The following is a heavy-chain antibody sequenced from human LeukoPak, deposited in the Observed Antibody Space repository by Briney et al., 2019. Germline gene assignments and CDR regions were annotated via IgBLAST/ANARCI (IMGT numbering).Heavy chain of an antibody. CDR3: AKGIQLWFSAFDI. J-gene: IGHJ3*02. CDR2: ISWNSGSI. CDR1: GFTFDDYA. V-gene: IGHV3-9*01. Sequence: PGGSLRLSCAASGFTFDDYAMHWVRQAPGKGLEWVSGISWNSGSIGYADSVKGRFTISRDNSKNTLYLQMNSLRAEDTAVYYCAKGIQLWFSAFDIWGQGTMVTVSS. D-gene: IGHD5-18*01.